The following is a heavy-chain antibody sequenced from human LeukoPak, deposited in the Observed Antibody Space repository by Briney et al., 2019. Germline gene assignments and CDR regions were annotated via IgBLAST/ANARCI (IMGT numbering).Heavy chain of an antibody. Sequence: SETLSLTCTVSGGSISSSSYYWGWIRQPPGKGLEWIGSIYHSGSTYYNPSLKSRVTISVDTSKNQFSLKLSSVSAADTAVYYCARDEDLRWYLDYWGQGTLVTVSS. D-gene: IGHD4-23*01. CDR3: ARDEDLRWYLDY. CDR1: GGSISSSSYY. J-gene: IGHJ4*02. V-gene: IGHV4-39*07. CDR2: IYHSGST.